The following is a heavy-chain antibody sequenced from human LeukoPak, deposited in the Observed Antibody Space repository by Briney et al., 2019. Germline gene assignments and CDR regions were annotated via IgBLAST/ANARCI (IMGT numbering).Heavy chain of an antibody. Sequence: SQTLSLTCAISGDSVSSISAAWNWIRQSPSRGFEWLGRTYYNSKWYNDYAVSVKSRITINPDTSENQFSLQLNSVTPEDTAVYHCTRDSGSYSSSYRFDSWGQGTLVTVSS. CDR2: TYYNSKWYN. D-gene: IGHD6-6*01. CDR1: GDSVSSISAA. CDR3: TRDSGSYSSSYRFDS. V-gene: IGHV6-1*01. J-gene: IGHJ4*02.